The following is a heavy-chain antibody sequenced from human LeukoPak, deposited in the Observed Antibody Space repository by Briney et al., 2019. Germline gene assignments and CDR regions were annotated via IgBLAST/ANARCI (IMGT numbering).Heavy chain of an antibody. V-gene: IGHV3-23*01. J-gene: IGHJ4*02. CDR1: GFTYGNYL. CDR2: ISGSGGST. CDR3: AKWYYYYDSSGYYYLDY. Sequence: GGSLRLSCAASGFTYGNYLMHWVRQAPGKGLEWVSAISGSGGSTYYADSVKGRFTIPRDNSKNTLYLQMNSLRAEDTAVYYCAKWYYYYDSSGYYYLDYWGQGTLVTVSS. D-gene: IGHD3-22*01.